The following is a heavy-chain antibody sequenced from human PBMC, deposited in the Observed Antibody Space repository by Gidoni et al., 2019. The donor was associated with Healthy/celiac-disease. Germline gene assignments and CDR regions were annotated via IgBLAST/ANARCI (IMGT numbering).Heavy chain of an antibody. J-gene: IGHJ4*02. CDR1: GFPFSSYG. V-gene: IGHV3-30*18. D-gene: IGHD1-26*01. CDR3: AKERGEYSGSSSGYGY. Sequence: QVQLVESGGGVVQPGRSLRLSCAASGFPFSSYGMHWVRQAPGKGLEWVAVISYDGSNKYYADSVKGRFTISRDNSKNTLYLQMNSLRAEDTAVYYCAKERGEYSGSSSGYGYWGQGTLVTVSS. CDR2: ISYDGSNK.